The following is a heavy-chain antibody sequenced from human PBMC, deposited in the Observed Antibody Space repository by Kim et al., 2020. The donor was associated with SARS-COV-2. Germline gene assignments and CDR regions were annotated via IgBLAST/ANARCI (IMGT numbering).Heavy chain of an antibody. CDR2: IWYDGSNK. CDR1: GFTFSSYG. V-gene: IGHV3-33*01. CDR3: ARGDLWIQLPDAFDI. D-gene: IGHD5-18*01. J-gene: IGHJ3*02. Sequence: GGSLRLSCAASGFTFSSYGMHWVRQAPGKGLEWVAVIWYDGSNKYYADSVKGRFTISRDNSKNTLYLQMNSLRAEDTAVYYCARGDLWIQLPDAFDIWGQGTMVTVSS.